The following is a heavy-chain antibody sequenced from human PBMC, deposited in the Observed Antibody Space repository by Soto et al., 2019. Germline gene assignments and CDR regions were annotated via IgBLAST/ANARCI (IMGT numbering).Heavy chain of an antibody. CDR2: IDPSDSYT. CDR1: GYSFTSYW. Sequence: GESLKISCKGSGYSFTSYWIAWVRQMPGKGLEWMGRIDPSDSYTNYSPSFQGHVTISADKSISTAYLQWSSLKASDTATYYCARIPGYSYGGKAYYYGMDVWGQGTTVTVSS. J-gene: IGHJ6*02. V-gene: IGHV5-10-1*01. CDR3: ARIPGYSYGGKAYYYGMDV. D-gene: IGHD5-18*01.